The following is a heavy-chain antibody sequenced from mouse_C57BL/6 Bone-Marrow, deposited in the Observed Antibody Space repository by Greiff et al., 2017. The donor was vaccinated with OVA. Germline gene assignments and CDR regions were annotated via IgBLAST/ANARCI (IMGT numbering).Heavy chain of an antibody. Sequence: QVQLKESGAELVKPGASVKLSCKASGYTFTSYWMQWVKQRPGQGLEWIGEIDPSDSYTNYNQKFKGKATLTVDTSSSTAYMQLSSLTSEDSAVYYCASSYGSSYWYFDVWGTGTTVTVSS. D-gene: IGHD1-1*01. CDR2: IDPSDSYT. CDR1: GYTFTSYW. V-gene: IGHV1-50*01. CDR3: ASSYGSSYWYFDV. J-gene: IGHJ1*03.